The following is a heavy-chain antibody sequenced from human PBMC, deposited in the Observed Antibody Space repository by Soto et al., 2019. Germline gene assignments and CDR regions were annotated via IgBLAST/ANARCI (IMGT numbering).Heavy chain of an antibody. CDR1: GGSISSSSYY. CDR2: IYYSGST. CDR3: ARIAAAAYYFDY. V-gene: IGHV4-39*01. D-gene: IGHD6-13*01. Sequence: PSETLSLTCTVCGGSISSSSYYWGWIRQPPGKGLEWIGSIYYSGSTYYNPSLKSRVTISVDTSKNQFSLKLSSVTAADTAVYYCARIAAAAYYFDYWGQGTLVTVSS. J-gene: IGHJ4*02.